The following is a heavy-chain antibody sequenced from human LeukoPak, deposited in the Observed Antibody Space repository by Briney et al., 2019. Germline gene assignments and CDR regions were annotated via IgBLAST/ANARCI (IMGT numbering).Heavy chain of an antibody. CDR3: ARDGAAAGAFDY. V-gene: IGHV3-20*01. CDR2: INWNGGST. Sequence: GGSLRLYCAASGFTFDDYGMSWLRQAPGKGLEWVSGINWNGGSTGYADSVKGRFTISRDKAKNSLYLQINSLRAEDTALYHCARDGAAAGAFDYWGQGTLVTVSS. CDR1: GFTFDDYG. J-gene: IGHJ4*02. D-gene: IGHD6-13*01.